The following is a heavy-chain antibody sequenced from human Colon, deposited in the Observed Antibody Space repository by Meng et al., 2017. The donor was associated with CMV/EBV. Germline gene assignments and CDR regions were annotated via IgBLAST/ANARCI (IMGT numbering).Heavy chain of an antibody. CDR3: ARGGATPMVLRY. V-gene: IGHV4-34*01. CDR1: GGSFSDYY. J-gene: IGHJ4*02. Sequence: CAVYGGSFSDYYLRWVRQAPGKGLEWIGEINRVGRTNYNPSLKNRVSILVDTSKNQFSLILNSVTAADTAVYYCARGGATPMVLRYWGQGTLVTVSS. D-gene: IGHD5-18*01. CDR2: INRVGRT.